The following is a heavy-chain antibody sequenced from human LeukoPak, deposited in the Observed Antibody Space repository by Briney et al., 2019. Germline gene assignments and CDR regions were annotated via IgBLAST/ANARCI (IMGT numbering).Heavy chain of an antibody. CDR3: ARGSYDFWSGYYTGIGFDY. CDR2: IYYSGST. Sequence: PSETLSPTCTVSGGSISSYYWSWIRQPPGKGLEWIGYIYYSGSTNYNPSLKSRVTISVDTSKNQFSLKLSSVTAADTAVYYCARGSYDFWSGYYTGIGFDYWGQGTLVTVSS. CDR1: GGSISSYY. J-gene: IGHJ4*02. V-gene: IGHV4-59*01. D-gene: IGHD3-3*01.